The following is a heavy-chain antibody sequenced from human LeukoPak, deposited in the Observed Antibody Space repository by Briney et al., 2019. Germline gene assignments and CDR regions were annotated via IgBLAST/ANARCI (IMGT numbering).Heavy chain of an antibody. J-gene: IGHJ6*02. Sequence: PSETLSLTCTVSGRSISSGSYYWSWIRQPAGKGLDWFGRIYTSGSTNYNPSLKSRVTISVDTSKNQFSLKLSSVTAADTAVYYCARDHTVVTAIDYYYYGMDVWGQGTTVTVSS. CDR1: GRSISSGSYY. CDR3: ARDHTVVTAIDYYYYGMDV. D-gene: IGHD4-23*01. CDR2: IYTSGST. V-gene: IGHV4-61*02.